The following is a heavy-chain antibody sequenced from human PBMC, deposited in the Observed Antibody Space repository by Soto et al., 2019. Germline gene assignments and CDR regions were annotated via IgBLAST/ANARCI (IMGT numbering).Heavy chain of an antibody. Sequence: PWWSLRLSCAASVFSFSDSYMSWFRQAPGKGLEWVAYISGSSGYTGYADSAKGRFTISRDNAKNSLYLQMNSLRVEDTAVYYCARDRGGYGPPDVWGQGTTVTVSS. CDR1: VFSFSDSY. D-gene: IGHD3-10*01. V-gene: IGHV3-11*06. CDR2: ISGSSGYT. J-gene: IGHJ6*02. CDR3: ARDRGGYGPPDV.